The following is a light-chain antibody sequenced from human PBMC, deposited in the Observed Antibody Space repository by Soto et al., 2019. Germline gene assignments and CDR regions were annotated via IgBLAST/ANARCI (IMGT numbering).Light chain of an antibody. Sequence: NFMLTQPHSVSESPGKTVTISCTRSGGSIAGNYVQWYQHRPGSAPTPVIYEDNRRPSGVPDRFSGSIDSSSNSASLTISGLKTEDEADYYCQSYDSSSWVFGGGTKVTVL. V-gene: IGLV6-57*03. J-gene: IGLJ3*02. CDR3: QSYDSSSWV. CDR2: EDN. CDR1: GGSIAGNY.